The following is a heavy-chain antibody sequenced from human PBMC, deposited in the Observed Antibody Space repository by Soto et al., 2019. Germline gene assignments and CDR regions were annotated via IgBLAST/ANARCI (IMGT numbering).Heavy chain of an antibody. CDR2: ISYDGSNR. CDR1: GFTFRNYN. V-gene: IGHV3-30*03. CDR3: APGATRRSPFDY. Sequence: PGGSLRLSCAASGFTFRNYNMNWVRQAPGKGLEWVTVISYDGSNRYYADSVKGRFTISRDNSKNTLYLQMNSLRAEDTAVYYCAPGATRRSPFDYWGQGTLVTVSS. J-gene: IGHJ4*02. D-gene: IGHD1-26*01.